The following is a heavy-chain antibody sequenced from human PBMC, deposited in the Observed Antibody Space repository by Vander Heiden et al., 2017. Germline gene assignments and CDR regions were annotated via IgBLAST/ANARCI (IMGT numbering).Heavy chain of an antibody. V-gene: IGHV2-70*04. D-gene: IGHD6-19*01. CDR2: IDWDDDK. CDR3: ALTLPGYSSLPYFDY. CDR1: GFSLSTSGMR. J-gene: IGHJ4*02. Sequence: QVTLKESGPALVKPTQTLTLTCTFSGFSLSTSGMRVSWIRQPPGKALEWLARIDWDDDKFYSTSLKTRLTISKDTSKNQVVITMTKMETVDTATYYCALTLPGYSSLPYFDYWGQGTMVTVYS.